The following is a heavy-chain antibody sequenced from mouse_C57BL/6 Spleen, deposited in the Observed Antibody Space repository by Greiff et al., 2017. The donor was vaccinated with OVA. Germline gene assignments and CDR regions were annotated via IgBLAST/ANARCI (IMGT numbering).Heavy chain of an antibody. CDR1: GYTFTDYN. D-gene: IGHD2-14*01. CDR3: ARDYRDAMDY. Sequence: VQLQQSGPELVKPGASVEIPCKASGYTFTDYNMDWVKQSHGKSLEWIGAINPNNGGTIYNQKFKGKATLTVDKSSSTAYMELRSLTSEDTAVYYCARDYRDAMDYWGQGTSVTVSS. CDR2: INPNNGGT. J-gene: IGHJ4*01. V-gene: IGHV1-18*01.